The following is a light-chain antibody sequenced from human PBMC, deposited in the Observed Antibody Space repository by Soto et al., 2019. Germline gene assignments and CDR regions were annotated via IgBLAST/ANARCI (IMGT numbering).Light chain of an antibody. CDR2: KAS. Sequence: IQMTQSPSTLPASVGDRVTITCRASQSISNWLAWYQQKPGKAPKLLIYKASTLKSGVPSRFSGSGSGTEFTLTISSMQPDDFATFYCQQYNGYSRTFGQGTKVDIK. V-gene: IGKV1-5*03. CDR1: QSISNW. CDR3: QQYNGYSRT. J-gene: IGKJ1*01.